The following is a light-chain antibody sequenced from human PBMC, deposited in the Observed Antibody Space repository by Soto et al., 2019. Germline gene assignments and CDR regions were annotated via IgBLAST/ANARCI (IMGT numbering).Light chain of an antibody. CDR3: QQSYGNPWT. V-gene: IGKV1-39*01. J-gene: IGKJ1*01. CDR2: AAS. CDR1: QSISSS. Sequence: DIHMTQSPSSLSASVGDRVTIACRASQSISSSLNWYQQTPGKAPQLLIYAASSLHSGVPSRFSASGSGTDFTLTIRSLQPEDFATYYCQQSYGNPWTFGQGTKVEI.